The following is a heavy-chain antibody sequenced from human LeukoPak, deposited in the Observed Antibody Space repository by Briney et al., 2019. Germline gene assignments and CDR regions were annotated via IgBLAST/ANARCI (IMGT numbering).Heavy chain of an antibody. J-gene: IGHJ5*02. Sequence: PSETLSLTCSVSGDSISGSYWSWIRQPAGKGLEGIGRLYNTGNTNYNPALKSRVTMSGDTSNNQFSLRLTSVTAADTAIYYCARDWYSSGWPTFDPWGQGTLVTVSS. V-gene: IGHV4-4*07. D-gene: IGHD6-19*01. CDR2: LYNTGNT. CDR1: GDSISGSY. CDR3: ARDWYSSGWPTFDP.